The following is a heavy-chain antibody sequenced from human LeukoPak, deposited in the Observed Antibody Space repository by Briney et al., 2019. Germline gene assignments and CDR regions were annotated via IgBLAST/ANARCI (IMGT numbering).Heavy chain of an antibody. D-gene: IGHD3-22*01. J-gene: IGHJ6*02. V-gene: IGHV1-69*04. CDR3: ARSDAVIYYYYGMDV. CDR2: IIPILGIA. Sequence: GASVKVSCKASGGTFSSYAISWVRQAPGQGLEWMGRIIPILGIANYAQKFQGRVTITADESTSTAYMELSSLRSEDTAVYYCARSDAVIYYYYGMDVWGQGTTVTVSS. CDR1: GGTFSSYA.